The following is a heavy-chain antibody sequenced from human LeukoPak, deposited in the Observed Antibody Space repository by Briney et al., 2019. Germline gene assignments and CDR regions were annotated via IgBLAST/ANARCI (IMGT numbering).Heavy chain of an antibody. V-gene: IGHV3-48*01. D-gene: IGHD5-12*01. Sequence: PGGSLRLSCAASGFTFSSYSMNWVRQAPGKGLEWVSYISSSGSTIYCADSVKGRFTISRDNAKNSLYLQMNSLRAEDTAVYYCASGAEGYVFDPWGQGTLVTVSS. CDR3: ASGAEGYVFDP. J-gene: IGHJ5*02. CDR2: ISSSGSTI. CDR1: GFTFSSYS.